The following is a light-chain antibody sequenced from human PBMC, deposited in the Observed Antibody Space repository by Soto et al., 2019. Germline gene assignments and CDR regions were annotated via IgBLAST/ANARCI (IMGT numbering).Light chain of an antibody. J-gene: IGLJ3*02. V-gene: IGLV1-40*01. Sequence: QSVLTQPPSVSGAPGQRVTISCTGSSSNIGAGYDVHWYQQLPGTAPKLLIYGNGNRPSGVPDRFSGSKSSTAAPLAITGLQAEDEAYYYCQSSDSSLSALFGGGTKLTVL. CDR2: GNG. CDR1: SSNIGAGYD. CDR3: QSSDSSLSAL.